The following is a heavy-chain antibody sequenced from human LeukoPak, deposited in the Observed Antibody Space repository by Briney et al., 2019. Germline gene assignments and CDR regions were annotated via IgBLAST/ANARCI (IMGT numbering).Heavy chain of an antibody. D-gene: IGHD2-15*01. J-gene: IGHJ4*02. CDR3: AKQLGYCSDGSCYFPY. V-gene: IGHV3-23*01. CDR2: ISGSGGYT. CDR1: ELPFSSKA. Sequence: GGSLRLSCAASELPFSSKAMTGFPQAPGKGRKWFQAISGSGGYTYYADSVQGRFTISRDNSKSTLCLQMNSLRAEDTAVYYCAKQLGYCSDGSCYFPYWGQGTLVTVSS.